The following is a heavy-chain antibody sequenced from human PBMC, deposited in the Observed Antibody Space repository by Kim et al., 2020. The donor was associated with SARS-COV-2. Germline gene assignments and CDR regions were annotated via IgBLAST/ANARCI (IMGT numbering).Heavy chain of an antibody. J-gene: IGHJ2*01. Sequence: LKSRVTISVDTAKNQFSLKLISVTAADTAVYYCARRAPIAAADQHWYFDLWGRGTLVTVSS. CDR3: ARRAPIAAADQHWYFDL. D-gene: IGHD6-13*01. V-gene: IGHV4-34*01.